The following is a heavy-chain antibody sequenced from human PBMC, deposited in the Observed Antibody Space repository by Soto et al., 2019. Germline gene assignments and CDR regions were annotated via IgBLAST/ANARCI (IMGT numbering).Heavy chain of an antibody. CDR2: ISAYDGDT. J-gene: IGHJ5*02. V-gene: IGHV1-18*01. Sequence: QVQLVQSGAEVKKPGASVKVSCKASGYTFNSYGISWLRQAPGQGLEWMGWISAYDGDTKYAQKFQGRVTMTTHTSTSTANMEVRSLRSDDTAVYYCARSSGTSYIWFDPWGQGTLVTVSS. D-gene: IGHD1-26*01. CDR3: ARSSGTSYIWFDP. CDR1: GYTFNSYG.